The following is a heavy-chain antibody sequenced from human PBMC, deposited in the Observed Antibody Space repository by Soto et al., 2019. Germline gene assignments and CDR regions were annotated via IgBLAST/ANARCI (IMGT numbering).Heavy chain of an antibody. CDR1: GYTFTDQY. J-gene: IGHJ4*02. D-gene: IGHD4-17*01. CDR2: INPNSGGT. V-gene: IGHV1-2*02. Sequence: ASVKVSCKASGYTFTDQYVHWLRQAPGQGLEWMGWINPNSGGTNYAPKFLGRVTTTRDTSINTAYMELSRLTSDDTAVYYCASAVTTADFDYSGQGTLVTVSS. CDR3: ASAVTTADFDY.